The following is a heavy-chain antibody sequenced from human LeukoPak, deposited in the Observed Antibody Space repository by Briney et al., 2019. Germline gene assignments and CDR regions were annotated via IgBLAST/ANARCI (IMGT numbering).Heavy chain of an antibody. CDR1: GGSFSGYY. CDR3: ARDLTDGYFDY. V-gene: IGHV4-34*01. CDR2: INHSGST. Sequence: PSETLSLTCAVYGGSFSGYYWSWIRQPPGKGLEWIGEINHSGSTNYNPSLKSRVTISVDTSKNQFSLKLSSVTAADTAVYYCARDLTDGYFDYWGQGTLVTVSS. D-gene: IGHD7-27*01. J-gene: IGHJ4*02.